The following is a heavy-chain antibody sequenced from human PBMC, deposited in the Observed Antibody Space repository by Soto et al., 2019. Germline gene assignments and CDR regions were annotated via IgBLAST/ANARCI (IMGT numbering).Heavy chain of an antibody. J-gene: IGHJ1*01. CDR1: GFTFSSYW. CDR3: VRSADYGADFQH. CDR2: IRQDGGEK. Sequence: GGSLRLSCTASGFTFSSYWMSWVRQAPGQGLEWVANIRQDGGEKYSVGSVKGRFTISRDNTKNSMYLQMNSLRAEDTAVYYCVRSADYGADFQHWGQGTLVTVSS. V-gene: IGHV3-7*03. D-gene: IGHD4-17*01.